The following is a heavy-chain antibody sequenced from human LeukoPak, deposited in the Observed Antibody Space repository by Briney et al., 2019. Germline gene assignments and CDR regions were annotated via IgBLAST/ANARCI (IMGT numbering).Heavy chain of an antibody. CDR1: GFTFSSYG. J-gene: IGHJ6*03. D-gene: IGHD5-18*01. CDR3: AKGATAMVSDIYYYYYYYMDV. Sequence: GGSLRLSCAASGFTFSSYGMHWVRQAPGKGLEWVAFIRYDGSNKYYADSVKGRFTISRDNSKNTLYLQMNSLRAEDTAVYYCAKGATAMVSDIYYYYYYYMDVWGKGTTVTVSS. V-gene: IGHV3-30*02. CDR2: IRYDGSNK.